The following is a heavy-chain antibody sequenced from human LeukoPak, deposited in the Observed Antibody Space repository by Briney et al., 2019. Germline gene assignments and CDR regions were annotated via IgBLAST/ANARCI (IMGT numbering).Heavy chain of an antibody. V-gene: IGHV4-39*07. CDR1: GGSISSSSYY. CDR3: ARQARGRSTKFGELAWFDP. D-gene: IGHD3-10*01. CDR2: IYYSGST. J-gene: IGHJ5*02. Sequence: SETLSLTCTVSGGSISSSSYYWGWIRQPPGKGLEWIGSIYYSGSTYYNPSLKSRVTISVDTSKNQFSLKLSSVTAADTAVYYCARQARGRSTKFGELAWFDPWGQGTLVTVSS.